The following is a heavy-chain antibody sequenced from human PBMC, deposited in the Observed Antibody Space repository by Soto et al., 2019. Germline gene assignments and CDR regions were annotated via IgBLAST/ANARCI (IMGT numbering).Heavy chain of an antibody. CDR2: IIPILGIA. J-gene: IGHJ4*02. Sequence: QVQLVQSGAEVKKPGSSVKVSCKASGGTFSSYTISWVRQAPGQGLEWMGRIIPILGIANYAQKFQGRVTITADKSTSTAYMELSSLSSEDTAVYYCARSGWGGRPKAYWGQGTLVTVSS. D-gene: IGHD1-26*01. CDR3: ARSGWGGRPKAY. CDR1: GGTFSSYT. V-gene: IGHV1-69*02.